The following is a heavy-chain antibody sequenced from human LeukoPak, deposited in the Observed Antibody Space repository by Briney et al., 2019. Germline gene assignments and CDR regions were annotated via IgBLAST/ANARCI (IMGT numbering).Heavy chain of an antibody. CDR1: GFTFSSYA. CDR3: ASPEWLPDSIDI. Sequence: PGGSLRLSCAASGFTFSSYAMNWIRQAPGKGLEWVSYISSSGSSIYYADSVKGRFTSSRDNAKNSLYLQMNSLRAEDTAVYYCASPEWLPDSIDIWGQRTMVTVSS. V-gene: IGHV3-48*04. D-gene: IGHD3-3*01. CDR2: ISSSGSSI. J-gene: IGHJ3*02.